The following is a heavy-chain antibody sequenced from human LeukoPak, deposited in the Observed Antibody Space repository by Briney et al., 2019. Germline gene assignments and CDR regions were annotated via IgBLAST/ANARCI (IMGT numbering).Heavy chain of an antibody. D-gene: IGHD2-21*02. J-gene: IGHJ3*02. CDR2: IIPIYGAT. V-gene: IGHV1-69*05. CDR1: GGSFSSDA. Sequence: ASVNVSCKASGGSFSSDAISWVRQVPGQGLEWMGQIIPIYGATNYAQKFQDRVTITTVDSPRTAHMELSSLRHDDTAVYYCAREARFCGNTDCYPDFDIWGQGTIVIVSS. CDR3: AREARFCGNTDCYPDFDI.